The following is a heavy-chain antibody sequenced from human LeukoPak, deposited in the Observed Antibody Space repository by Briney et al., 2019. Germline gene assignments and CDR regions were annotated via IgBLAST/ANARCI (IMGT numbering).Heavy chain of an antibody. CDR3: ARGITDY. D-gene: IGHD3-16*01. CDR1: GLTVSSNY. J-gene: IGHJ4*02. Sequence: PGVSQRLSCAASGLTVSSNYMSWVRHAPGKGLEWVSVIYSGGSTYYADSVKGRFTISRDNSKNTLYLQMNSLRAEDTAVYYRARGITDYWGQGSLVTVSS. CDR2: IYSGGST. V-gene: IGHV3-53*01.